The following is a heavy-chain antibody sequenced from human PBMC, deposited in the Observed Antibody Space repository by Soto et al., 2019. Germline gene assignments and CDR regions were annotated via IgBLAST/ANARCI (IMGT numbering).Heavy chain of an antibody. J-gene: IGHJ4*02. D-gene: IGHD2-15*01. V-gene: IGHV4-59*13. CDR2: IYYSGCT. Sequence: TVSLPCTVCVGSIRGYYWSWIRQPPGKGLEWIGYIYYSGCTNYNPSLKGRVTKSVDTSKNHFSLKLSSVTAADTDVYFCAKYRRTDAEGYTFDYWGQGTLVTVSS. CDR3: AKYRRTDAEGYTFDY. CDR1: VGSIRGYY.